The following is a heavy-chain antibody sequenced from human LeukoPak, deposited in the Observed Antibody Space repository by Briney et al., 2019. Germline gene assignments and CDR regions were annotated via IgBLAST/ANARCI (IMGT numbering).Heavy chain of an antibody. CDR1: GFTFSNYV. CDR2: IGTSGGDI. V-gene: IGHV3-23*01. CDR3: ARDPNWGSGY. Sequence: GVSLRLSCAASGFTFSNYVMIWVRQAPGKGLEWVSIIGTSGGDIHYADSVKGRFSISRDNSKNTLSLQMNSLRVDDTAVYYCARDPNWGSGYWGQGTLVTVSS. D-gene: IGHD7-27*01. J-gene: IGHJ4*02.